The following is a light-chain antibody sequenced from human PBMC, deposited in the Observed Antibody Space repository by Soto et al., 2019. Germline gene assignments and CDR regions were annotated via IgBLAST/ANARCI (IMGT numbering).Light chain of an antibody. CDR3: QQYNSYSPT. Sequence: DIQMTQSPSTLSASVGDRVTITCRASQSISSWLAWYQQKPGKAPKLLIYKASSLESGVPSRFSGSGSGTEFTLAMSGLQPGDSATYYCQQYNSYSPTFGQGTKVDIK. CDR2: KAS. CDR1: QSISSW. V-gene: IGKV1-5*03. J-gene: IGKJ1*01.